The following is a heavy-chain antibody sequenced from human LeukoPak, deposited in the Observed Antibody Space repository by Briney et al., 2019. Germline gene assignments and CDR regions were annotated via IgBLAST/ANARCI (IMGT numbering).Heavy chain of an antibody. CDR2: IWYDGSNK. D-gene: IGHD2-2*01. CDR1: GFTFSSYA. V-gene: IGHV3-33*08. Sequence: GRSLRLSCAASGFTFSSYAMHWVRQAPGKGLEWVAVIWYDGSNKYYADSVKGRFTISRDNSKNTLYLQMNSLRAEDTAVYYCARDRCSSTSCYVRGDYWGQGTLVTVSS. CDR3: ARDRCSSTSCYVRGDY. J-gene: IGHJ4*02.